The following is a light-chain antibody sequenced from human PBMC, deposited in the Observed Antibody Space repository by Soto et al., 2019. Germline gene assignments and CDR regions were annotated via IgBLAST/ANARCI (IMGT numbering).Light chain of an antibody. V-gene: IGKV3-20*01. CDR1: QSASSSY. CDR3: QQYGGSPLT. CDR2: GAS. J-gene: IGKJ4*01. Sequence: EIVLTQSPGTLSLSPGERATLSCRASQSASSSYLAWYQQNPGQAPRLLIYGASSRATGIPDRFSGSGSGTDFTLTISRLEPEDFAVYYCQQYGGSPLTFGGGTKVEIK.